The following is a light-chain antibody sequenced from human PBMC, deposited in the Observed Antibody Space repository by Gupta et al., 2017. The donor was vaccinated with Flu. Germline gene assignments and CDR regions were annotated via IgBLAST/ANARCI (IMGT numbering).Light chain of an antibody. CDR1: QGISSY. V-gene: IGKV1-9*01. CDR3: QQLNSYPLT. Sequence: IQLTHSPSFLSASVGDRVTSTCRGSQGISSYLAWYQQKPGKGPKLLIYAASTLQSGVPSRFSGSGSGTEFTLTISSLQPEDFATYYCQQLNSYPLTFGGGTKVEIK. CDR2: AAS. J-gene: IGKJ4*01.